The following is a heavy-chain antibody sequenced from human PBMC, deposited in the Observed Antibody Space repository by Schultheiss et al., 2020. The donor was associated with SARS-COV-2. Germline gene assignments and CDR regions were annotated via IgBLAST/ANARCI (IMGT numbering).Heavy chain of an antibody. D-gene: IGHD2-2*03. CDR3: ARDPVDIVVDEYPDSPPFDY. CDR2: ISSSGSTI. J-gene: IGHJ4*02. V-gene: IGHV3-11*01. CDR1: GFTFSDYY. Sequence: GESLKISCAASGFTFSDYYMSWIRQAPGKGLEWVSYISSSGSTIYYADSVKGRFTISRDNAKNSLYLQMNSLRAEDTAVYYCARDPVDIVVDEYPDSPPFDYWGLGTLVTVSS.